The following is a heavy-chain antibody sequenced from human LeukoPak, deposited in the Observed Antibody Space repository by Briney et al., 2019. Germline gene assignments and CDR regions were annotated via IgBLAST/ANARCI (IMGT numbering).Heavy chain of an antibody. D-gene: IGHD1-26*01. J-gene: IGHJ5*02. CDR2: ISGSGGST. Sequence: GGSLRLSCAASGFTFSSYAMSWVRQAPGKGLEWVSAISGSGGSTWYADSVKGRFTISRDNSKNTLYLQMNSLRAEDTAVYYCARDWELGPWFDPWGQGTLVTVSS. CDR1: GFTFSSYA. V-gene: IGHV3-23*01. CDR3: ARDWELGPWFDP.